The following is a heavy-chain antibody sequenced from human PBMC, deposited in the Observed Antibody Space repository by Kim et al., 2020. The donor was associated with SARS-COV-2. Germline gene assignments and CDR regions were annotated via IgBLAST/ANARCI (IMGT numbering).Heavy chain of an antibody. CDR3: ARDRQCGY. Sequence: NGNPNNAQSLQDRVTMTTDTSTNTAYMELGSLRSDDTAVYYCARDRQCGYWGQGTLVTVSS. V-gene: IGHV1-18*01. D-gene: IGHD6-19*01. J-gene: IGHJ4*02. CDR2: NGNP.